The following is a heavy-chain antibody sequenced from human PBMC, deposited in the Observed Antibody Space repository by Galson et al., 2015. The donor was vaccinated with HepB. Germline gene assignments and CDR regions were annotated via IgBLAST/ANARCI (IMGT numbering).Heavy chain of an antibody. CDR2: ISYDGSNK. CDR3: ASGQYQLLFDY. D-gene: IGHD2-2*01. V-gene: IGHV3-30-3*01. CDR1: GFTFSSYA. Sequence: SLRLSCAASGFTFSSYAMHWVRQAPGKGLEWVAVISYDGSNKYYADSVKGRFTISRDNSKNTLYLQMNSLRAEDTAVYYCASGQYQLLFDYWGQGTLVTVSS. J-gene: IGHJ4*02.